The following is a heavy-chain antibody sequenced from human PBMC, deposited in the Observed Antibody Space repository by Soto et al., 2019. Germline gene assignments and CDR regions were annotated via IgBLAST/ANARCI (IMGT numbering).Heavy chain of an antibody. CDR1: RFTFSDHY. CDR2: SRDKVHSHTT. J-gene: IGHJ4*02. V-gene: IGHV3-72*01. D-gene: IGHD5-12*01. Sequence: EVQLAESGGGLVQPGASLRLSCAASRFTFSDHYMDWVRQAPGKGLEWVGRSRDKVHSHTTEYAASVKGRFTISRGDSENSLYLQMNSLKTEDTAVYYCARGVVSTGYFDYWGQGTLVTVSS. CDR3: ARGVVSTGYFDY.